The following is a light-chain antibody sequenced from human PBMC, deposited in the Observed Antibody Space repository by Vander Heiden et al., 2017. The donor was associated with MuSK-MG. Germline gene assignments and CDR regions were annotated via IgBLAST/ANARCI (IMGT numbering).Light chain of an antibody. J-gene: IGLJ3*02. V-gene: IGLV3-9*01. CDR1: NIGSKN. CDR2: NSN. CDR3: QVWDTSTGV. Sequence: SYELTQPLSVSVALGQTARMTCGGNNIGSKNVHGYQQKPGQAPVLVIYNSNNLPSGIPERFSGSDSGNTATLTISRAQAGDEADYYCQVWDTSTGVFGGGTKLTVL.